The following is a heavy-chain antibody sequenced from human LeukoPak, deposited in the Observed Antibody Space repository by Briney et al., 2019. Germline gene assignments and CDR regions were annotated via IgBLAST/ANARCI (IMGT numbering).Heavy chain of an antibody. CDR3: ARGGRYCSGDSCYYYFDY. D-gene: IGHD2-15*01. CDR2: ISYDGSNK. J-gene: IGHJ4*02. CDR1: GFTFSSCA. Sequence: GGSLRLSCAASGFTFSSCAMHWVRQAPGKGLEWVAVISYDGSNKYYADSVKGRFTISRDNSKNTLYLQMNSLRAEDTAVYYCARGGRYCSGDSCYYYFDYWGQGTLVTVSS. V-gene: IGHV3-30-3*01.